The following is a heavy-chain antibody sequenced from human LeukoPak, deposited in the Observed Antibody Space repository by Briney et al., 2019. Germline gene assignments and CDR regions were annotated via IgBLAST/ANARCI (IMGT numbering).Heavy chain of an antibody. D-gene: IGHD3-22*01. CDR1: GGTFSSYA. CDR3: ARGPGLVVVGTEYFQH. V-gene: IGHV1-69*05. J-gene: IGHJ1*01. Sequence: ASVKVSCKASGGTFSSYAISWVRQAPGQGLGWMGRIIPIFGTANYAQKFQGRVTITTDESTSTAYMELSSLRSEDTAVYYCARGPGLVVVGTEYFQHWGQGTLVTVSS. CDR2: IIPIFGTA.